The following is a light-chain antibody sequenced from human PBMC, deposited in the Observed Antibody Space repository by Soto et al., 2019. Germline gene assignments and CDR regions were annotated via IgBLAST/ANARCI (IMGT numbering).Light chain of an antibody. V-gene: IGKV4-1*01. J-gene: IGKJ3*01. Sequence: DIVMTQSPDSLAVSLGDRATINCKSSQSLYFSSNNNNYLAWYQQRPGQPPTLLLYWASTRASGVPDRFSGSGSGTDFTLTITSLQAEDVAVYYCQKYYTTPFTFGPGTKVDIK. CDR1: QSLYFSSNNNNY. CDR2: WAS. CDR3: QKYYTTPFT.